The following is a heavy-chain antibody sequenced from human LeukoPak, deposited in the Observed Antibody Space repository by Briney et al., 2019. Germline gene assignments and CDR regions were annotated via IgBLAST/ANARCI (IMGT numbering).Heavy chain of an antibody. J-gene: IGHJ5*02. D-gene: IGHD5-18*01. CDR1: GGSFSGYY. V-gene: IGHV4-34*01. Sequence: SETLSLTCAVYGGSFSGYYWSWIRQPPGKGLEWIGEINHSGSTNYNPSLKSRVTISVDTSKNQFSLKLSSVTAADTAVYYCARCRGYSYGLGLGNWFDPWGQGTLVTVSS. CDR3: ARCRGYSYGLGLGNWFDP. CDR2: INHSGST.